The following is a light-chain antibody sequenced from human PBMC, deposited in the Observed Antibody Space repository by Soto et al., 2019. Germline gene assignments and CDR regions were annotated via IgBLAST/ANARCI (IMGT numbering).Light chain of an antibody. J-gene: IGKJ1*01. CDR3: QQLNSLWT. CDR2: AAS. Sequence: IQLTQSPSSLSASVGDRVTITCRASQGISSYLAWYQQKPGKAPKLLIYAASTLQSGVPSRFSGSGSGTDFTLTLSSLQPEDFATYYCQQLNSLWTFGQVTKVEIK. V-gene: IGKV1-9*01. CDR1: QGISSY.